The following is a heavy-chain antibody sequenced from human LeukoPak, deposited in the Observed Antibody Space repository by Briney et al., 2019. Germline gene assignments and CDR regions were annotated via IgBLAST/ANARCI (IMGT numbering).Heavy chain of an antibody. J-gene: IGHJ4*02. D-gene: IGHD5-12*01. CDR3: ARDFRGYSGYGGNY. V-gene: IGHV3-21*01. CDR2: ISSSSSYI. Sequence: GGSLRLSCAASGFTFSSYSMNWVRQAPGKGLEWVSSISSSSSYIYYADSVKGRFTISRGNAKNSLYLQMNSLRAEDTAVYYCARDFRGYSGYGGNYWGQGTLVTVSS. CDR1: GFTFSSYS.